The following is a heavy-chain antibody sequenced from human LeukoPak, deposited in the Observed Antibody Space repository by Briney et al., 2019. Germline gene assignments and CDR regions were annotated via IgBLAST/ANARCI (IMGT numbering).Heavy chain of an antibody. D-gene: IGHD3-22*01. V-gene: IGHV3-30*02. J-gene: IGHJ5*02. CDR3: AKVGDYFDSTGYYNL. CDR2: IRYDGSNK. Sequence: GGSLRLSCAASGFTFSSYGMHWVRQAPGKGLEWVAFIRYDGSNKDYADSVKGRFTISGDNSKNTLYLQMNSLRPEDTAVYYCAKVGDYFDSTGYYNLWGQGTLVTVSS. CDR1: GFTFSSYG.